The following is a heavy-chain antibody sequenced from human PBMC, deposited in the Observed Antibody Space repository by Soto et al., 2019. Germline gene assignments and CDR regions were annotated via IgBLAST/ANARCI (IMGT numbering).Heavy chain of an antibody. V-gene: IGHV4-39*01. J-gene: IGHJ4*02. Sequence: SETLSPTCTFSGGSISSSRYYWGWIRQPPRKVLEWIGSIYYSGNTYYNPSLKIRVTISVDTAKNQFSLKLISVTAADSDVFYCARQYYFGSGSYYSRSFDFCRQGTLVTVSA. D-gene: IGHD3-10*01. CDR1: GGSISSSRYY. CDR2: IYYSGNT. CDR3: ARQYYFGSGSYYSRSFDF.